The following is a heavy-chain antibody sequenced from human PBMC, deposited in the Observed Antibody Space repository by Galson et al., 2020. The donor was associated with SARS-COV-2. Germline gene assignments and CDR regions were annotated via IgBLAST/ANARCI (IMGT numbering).Heavy chain of an antibody. Sequence: GESPKISCAASGFTVSTYDMHWVRQATGKGLEWVSSIGAAGETYFSGSVKGRFTISRENAKNSLYLQMSSLRAGDTAVYYCARVGVDAFDIWGQGTMVTVSS. CDR2: IGAAGET. CDR1: GFTVSTYD. J-gene: IGHJ3*02. V-gene: IGHV3-13*01. CDR3: ARVGVDAFDI.